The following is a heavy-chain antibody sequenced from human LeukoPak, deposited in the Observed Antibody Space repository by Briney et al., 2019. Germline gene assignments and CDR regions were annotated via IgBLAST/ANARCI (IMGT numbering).Heavy chain of an antibody. CDR2: INHSGST. Sequence: SETLSLTCAVYSGSFSGYYWSWLRQPPGKGLEWIGEINHSGSTNYNPSLKSRVTISVDTSKNQFSLKLSSVTAADTAVYYCARGRAGNYYDSSGLKYFDYWGQGTLVTVSS. CDR1: SGSFSGYY. D-gene: IGHD3-22*01. CDR3: ARGRAGNYYDSSGLKYFDY. J-gene: IGHJ4*02. V-gene: IGHV4-34*01.